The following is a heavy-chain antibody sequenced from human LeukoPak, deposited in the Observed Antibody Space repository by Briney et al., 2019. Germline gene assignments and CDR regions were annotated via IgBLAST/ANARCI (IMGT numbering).Heavy chain of an antibody. CDR2: IRSKAYGGTT. CDR3: TRGPILLWIHNGMDV. J-gene: IGHJ6*02. CDR1: GFTFGAYA. V-gene: IGHV3-49*04. D-gene: IGHD3-10*01. Sequence: GGSLRLSCTASGFTFGAYAMSWVRQAPGKGLDWVAFIRSKAYGGTTEYAASVKGRFTISRDDSKRTAYLQMNSLKIEDTAFYYCTRGPILLWIHNGMDVWGQGTTVPVSS.